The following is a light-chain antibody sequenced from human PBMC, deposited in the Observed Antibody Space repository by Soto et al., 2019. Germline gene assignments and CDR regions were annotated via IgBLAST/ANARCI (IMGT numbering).Light chain of an antibody. Sequence: IVLTQSPCTLSSSPGERATLSCRASQTVTSNYLAWYQQKPGQAPRLLFFGASNRATGLPDRFSGGGSGTDFTLTISRLEPEDFAVYYCQQYGSSPGTFGQGTKVDIK. J-gene: IGKJ1*01. V-gene: IGKV3-20*01. CDR3: QQYGSSPGT. CDR1: QTVTSNY. CDR2: GAS.